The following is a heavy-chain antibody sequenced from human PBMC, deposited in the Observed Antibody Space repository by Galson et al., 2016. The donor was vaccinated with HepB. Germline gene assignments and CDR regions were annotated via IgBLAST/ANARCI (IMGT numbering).Heavy chain of an antibody. CDR1: GGSISRSSYY. D-gene: IGHD2/OR15-2a*01. CDR3: SPSAGAIEGFYY. Sequence: SETLSLTCTVSGGSISRSSYYWAWIRQPPGKGLEWIGSVYYTGSAYYNLSLKSRLILSVDTAKDQYSLKLRSVTAADTAVYYCSPSAGAIEGFYYWGQGILVTATS. V-gene: IGHV4-39*01. J-gene: IGHJ4*02. CDR2: VYYTGSA.